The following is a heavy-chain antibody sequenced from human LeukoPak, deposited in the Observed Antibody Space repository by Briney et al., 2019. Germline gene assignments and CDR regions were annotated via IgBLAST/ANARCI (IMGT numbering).Heavy chain of an antibody. CDR3: ARNPGAFDI. CDR1: GFSVSTYY. J-gene: IGHJ3*02. CDR2: IYGGGGT. Sequence: GGSLRLSCAASGFSVSTYYMTWVRQAPGEGLECVSVIYGGGGTYYADSVKGRFTISRDNSKNTIYLQMNSLRAEDTAIYYCARNPGAFDIWGQGTMVTVS. V-gene: IGHV3-66*01.